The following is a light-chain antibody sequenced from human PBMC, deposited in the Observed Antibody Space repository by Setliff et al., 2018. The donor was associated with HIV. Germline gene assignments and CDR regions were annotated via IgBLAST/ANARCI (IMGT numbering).Light chain of an antibody. V-gene: IGLV2-11*01. Sequence: QSALTQPHSVSGSPGQSVTIACTGSSNNVGGYNYVSWYQKHPDKAPKLMIYDVTKRPSGVPGRFSGSKSGNTASLTISGLQTEDEAEYYCCSYAGRYIYVFGTGTKV. CDR2: DVT. CDR1: SNNVGGYNY. J-gene: IGLJ1*01. CDR3: CSYAGRYIYV.